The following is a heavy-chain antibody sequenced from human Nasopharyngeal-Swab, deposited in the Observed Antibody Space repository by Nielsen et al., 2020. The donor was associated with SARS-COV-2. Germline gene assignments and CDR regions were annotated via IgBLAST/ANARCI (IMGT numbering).Heavy chain of an antibody. Sequence: GGSLRLSCAASGFTFSNFVMTWVRQAPGKGLEWVSSISETGGRTYYADSVKGRFTISRDNAKNSLYLQMNSLRAEDTAVYYCARDGLDYDFWSAYFMDVWGQGTTVTVSS. CDR1: GFTFSNFV. D-gene: IGHD3-3*01. J-gene: IGHJ6*02. V-gene: IGHV3-21*01. CDR2: ISETGGRT. CDR3: ARDGLDYDFWSAYFMDV.